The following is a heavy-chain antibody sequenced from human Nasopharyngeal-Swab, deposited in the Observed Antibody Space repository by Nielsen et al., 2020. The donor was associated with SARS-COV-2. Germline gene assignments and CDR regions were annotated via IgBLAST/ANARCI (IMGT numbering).Heavy chain of an antibody. D-gene: IGHD2-21*01. CDR3: VKEQVRGDCFDY. J-gene: IGHJ4*02. CDR1: GFTFSSYA. V-gene: IGHV3-23*01. Sequence: GASLKISCAASGFTFSSYAMSWVRQAPGKGLEWVSAISGSGGSTYYADSVKGRFTISRDNSKNTLYLQMSSLRAEDTAVYYCVKEQVRGDCFDYWGQGTLVTVSS. CDR2: ISGSGGST.